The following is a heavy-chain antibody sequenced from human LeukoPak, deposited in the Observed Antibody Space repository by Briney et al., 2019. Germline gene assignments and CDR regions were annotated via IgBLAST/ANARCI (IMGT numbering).Heavy chain of an antibody. D-gene: IGHD3-22*01. Sequence: GGSLRLSCAASGFTFSSYAMHWVRQAPGKGLEWVANIKQDGSEKHYVASVKGRFTISRDNAKNSLYLQMNSLRAEDTAVYYCVRAPRYYYDSSGYYTGYYFDYWGQGTLVTVSS. V-gene: IGHV3-7*01. J-gene: IGHJ4*02. CDR3: VRAPRYYYDSSGYYTGYYFDY. CDR1: GFTFSSYA. CDR2: IKQDGSEK.